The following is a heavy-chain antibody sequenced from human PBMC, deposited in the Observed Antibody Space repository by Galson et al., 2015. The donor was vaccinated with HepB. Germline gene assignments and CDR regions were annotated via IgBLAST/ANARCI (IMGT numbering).Heavy chain of an antibody. CDR1: GGTFRRYA. J-gene: IGHJ4*02. V-gene: IGHV1-69*13. CDR3: ASDPNYYDSGGYYAT. D-gene: IGHD3-22*01. CDR2: ITPIFGTV. Sequence: SVKVSCKASGGTFRRYAVSWVRQAPGQGLEWMGGITPIFGTVNYAKKFQGRVTIIADESTSTVDMGLSILRSEYTAVYYCASDPNYYDSGGYYATWGQGTLVTVSS.